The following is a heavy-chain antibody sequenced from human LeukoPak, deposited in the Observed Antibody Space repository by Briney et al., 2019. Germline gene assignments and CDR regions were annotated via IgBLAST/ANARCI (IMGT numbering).Heavy chain of an antibody. V-gene: IGHV1-3*01. J-gene: IGHJ4*02. Sequence: ASVKVSCKAFGYTFTNYAMHWVRQAPGQRLEWMGWINAGSGNTKYSQKFQGRVTITRDTSASTACMELSSLRSEDTAVYYCARGLIQTTVTNWGQGTLVTVSS. D-gene: IGHD4-17*01. CDR2: INAGSGNT. CDR1: GYTFTNYA. CDR3: ARGLIQTTVTN.